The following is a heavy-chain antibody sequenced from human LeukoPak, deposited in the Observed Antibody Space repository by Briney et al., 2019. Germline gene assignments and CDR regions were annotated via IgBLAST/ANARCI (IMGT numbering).Heavy chain of an antibody. CDR1: GGSISSYY. J-gene: IGHJ4*02. CDR3: AREVGATDFDY. CDR2: FYTSGST. Sequence: PSETLSLTCTVSGGSISSYYWNWIRQPAGKGLEWIGRFYTSGSTNYNPSLKSRVTMSVDTSKSQFSLKLSSVTAADTAVYCCAREVGATDFDYWGQGTLVTVSS. D-gene: IGHD1-26*01. V-gene: IGHV4-4*07.